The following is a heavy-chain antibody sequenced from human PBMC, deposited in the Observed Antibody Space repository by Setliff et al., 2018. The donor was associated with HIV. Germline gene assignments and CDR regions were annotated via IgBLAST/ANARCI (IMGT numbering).Heavy chain of an antibody. J-gene: IGHJ5*01. V-gene: IGHV3-7*03. CDR1: GFTFGNFW. CDR2: ISPDGNRN. Sequence: GESLKISCAASGFTFGNFWMHWVRQAPGKGLEWVASISPDGNRNHCVGSVKGRFTASRDNAKSSLYLQMNSLRAEDTAVYFCARVLLITNAVYGVVSNRFDPWGQGILVTVSS. D-gene: IGHD3-3*01. CDR3: ARVLLITNAVYGVVSNRFDP.